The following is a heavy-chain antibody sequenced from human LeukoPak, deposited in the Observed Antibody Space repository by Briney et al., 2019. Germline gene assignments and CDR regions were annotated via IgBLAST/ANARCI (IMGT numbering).Heavy chain of an antibody. CDR1: GGSISSSSYY. CDR3: ARGRPMVRYMDV. D-gene: IGHD3-10*01. CDR2: IYYSGST. J-gene: IGHJ6*03. V-gene: IGHV4-39*01. Sequence: PSETLSLTCTVSGGSISSSSYYWGWIRQPPGKGLEWIGSIYYSGSTYYNPSLKSRVTISVDTSKNQFSLKLSSVTAADTAVYYCARGRPMVRYMDVWGKGTTVTVSS.